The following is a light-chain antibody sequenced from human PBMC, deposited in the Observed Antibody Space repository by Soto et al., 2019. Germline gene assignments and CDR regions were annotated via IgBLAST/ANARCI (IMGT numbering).Light chain of an antibody. CDR1: QPISTS. CDR2: AAY. J-gene: IGKJ4*01. V-gene: IGKV1-39*01. CDR3: QQSYSTPLT. Sequence: QVTQSPPNLSASLGDRVIITCRAGQPISTSLHCFQQKPGKAPELLIYAAYNLQPGVPSMFSGRGTVSDFTLISNCLHPDDIAVYYCQQSYSTPLTFGRGTKVQIK.